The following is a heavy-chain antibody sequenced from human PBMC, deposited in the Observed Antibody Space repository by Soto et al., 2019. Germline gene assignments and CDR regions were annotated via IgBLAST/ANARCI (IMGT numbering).Heavy chain of an antibody. CDR3: AIGGGQIYYYGMDV. V-gene: IGHV3-11*01. D-gene: IGHD3-3*01. CDR2: ISGTGDTT. Sequence: GGSLRLSCEASGFFFSDYYMSWIRQAPWKGLETLCYISGTGDTTSYADSVKGRFTISRDNAKNSLFLHLNSLSAGDTAVYYCAIGGGQIYYYGMDVGGHGTKV. J-gene: IGHJ6*02. CDR1: GFFFSDYY.